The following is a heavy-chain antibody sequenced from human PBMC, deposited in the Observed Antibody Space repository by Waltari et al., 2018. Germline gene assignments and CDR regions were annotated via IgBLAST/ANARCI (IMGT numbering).Heavy chain of an antibody. J-gene: IGHJ5*02. D-gene: IGHD3-10*01. CDR3: ARHQWFGELLRGWFDP. CDR2: IYYSGST. Sequence: QLQLQESGPGLVKPSETLSLPCTVSGGSISRSRYYWGWLRQPPGKGLAWIGSIYYSGSTYYNPSLKSRVTISVDTSKNQFSLKLSSVTAADTAVYYCARHQWFGELLRGWFDPWGQGTLVTVSS. V-gene: IGHV4-39*01. CDR1: GGSISRSRYY.